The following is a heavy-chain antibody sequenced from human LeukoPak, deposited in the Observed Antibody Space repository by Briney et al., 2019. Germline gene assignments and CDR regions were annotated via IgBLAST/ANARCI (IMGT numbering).Heavy chain of an antibody. D-gene: IGHD5-12*01. CDR3: AKSYNGYESKPDY. CDR1: GFTFDDYA. CDR2: ISWNSGSI. J-gene: IGHJ4*02. V-gene: IGHV3-9*01. Sequence: GGSLRLSCAASGFTFDDYAMHWVRQAPGKGLEWVSGISWNSGSIGYADSVKGRFTISRDNAKNSLYLQMNSLRAEDTAVYYCAKSYNGYESKPDYWGQGTLVTVSS.